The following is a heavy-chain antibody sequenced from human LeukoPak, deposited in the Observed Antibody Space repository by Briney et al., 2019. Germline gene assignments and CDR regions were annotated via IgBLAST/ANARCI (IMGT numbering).Heavy chain of an antibody. CDR2: FYCSGST. J-gene: IGHJ4*02. Sequence: SETLSLTCTVPGDFISSYYWIWLPHTPGKGLEGVGYFYCSGSTNYNPSLKSRVPNEESPCKNQFLPKLRPVTAPHTAVYYCARSEYDFWSGSNSVYFDYWGQGTLVTVSS. D-gene: IGHD3-3*01. V-gene: IGHV4-59*01. CDR1: GDFISSYY. CDR3: ARSEYDFWSGSNSVYFDY.